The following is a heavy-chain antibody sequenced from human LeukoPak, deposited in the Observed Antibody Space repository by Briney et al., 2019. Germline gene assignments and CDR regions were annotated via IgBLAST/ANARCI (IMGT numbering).Heavy chain of an antibody. J-gene: IGHJ3*02. CDR3: ARGTNYYDTSGYLDSFDI. D-gene: IGHD3-22*01. Sequence: ASVKVSCRASGYTFTNYGIRWVRQAPVQGLEWMGSNSAHNGETSYARSLQGRVIMTTDMSTSVAYMEIRRLRYDDTALYYCARGTNYYDTSGYLDSFDIWGEGTMVTVSS. V-gene: IGHV1-18*01. CDR2: NSAHNGET. CDR1: GYTFTNYG.